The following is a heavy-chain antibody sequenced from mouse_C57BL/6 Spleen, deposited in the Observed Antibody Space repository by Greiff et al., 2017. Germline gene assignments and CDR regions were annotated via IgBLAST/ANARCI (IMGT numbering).Heavy chain of an antibody. Sequence: QVQLQQPGAELVKPGASVKVSCKASGYTFTSYWMHWVKQRPGQGLEWIGRSHPSDSDTNYNPQFKGKATLTVDKSSSTAYMQLSSLTSEDSAVYYCATNRIYYGSTGFDYWGQGTTLTVSS. D-gene: IGHD1-1*01. CDR2: SHPSDSDT. CDR1: GYTFTSYW. CDR3: ATNRIYYGSTGFDY. V-gene: IGHV1-74*01. J-gene: IGHJ2*01.